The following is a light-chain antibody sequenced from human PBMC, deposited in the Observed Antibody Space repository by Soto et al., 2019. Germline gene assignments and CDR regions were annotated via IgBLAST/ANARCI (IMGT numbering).Light chain of an antibody. Sequence: AIQMTQSPSSLSASVGDRVTITCRASQGIRNDLDWFQQKPGNAPKLLIYAASNLQSGVPARFSGSGSGTDFTLTISSLQPEDFATYYCLQKYFYPFTFGPGTKVDI. CDR3: LQKYFYPFT. V-gene: IGKV1-6*01. CDR2: AAS. CDR1: QGIRND. J-gene: IGKJ3*01.